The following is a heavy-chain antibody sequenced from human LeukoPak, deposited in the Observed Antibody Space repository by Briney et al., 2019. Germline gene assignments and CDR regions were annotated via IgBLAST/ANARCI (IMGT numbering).Heavy chain of an antibody. CDR3: ARGGTFGVDISDY. Sequence: GGSLILSCAVSGFTFSTYSMTWVRQAPGKGLEWVSSISSSSRNTYYADSVKGRFTISRDNAKNSLYLQMNSLRAEDTAVYYCARGGTFGVDISDYWGQGTLVTVSS. CDR1: GFTFSTYS. J-gene: IGHJ4*02. CDR2: ISSSSRNT. V-gene: IGHV3-21*01. D-gene: IGHD3-3*01.